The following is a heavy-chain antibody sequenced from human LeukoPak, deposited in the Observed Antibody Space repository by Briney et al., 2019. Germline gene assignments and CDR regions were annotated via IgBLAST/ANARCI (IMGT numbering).Heavy chain of an antibody. J-gene: IGHJ4*02. CDR3: GRAFPPHRTSSAGDL. D-gene: IGHD3-16*01. CDR1: GFTFGIYW. CDR2: INQGGTEE. V-gene: IGHV3-7*01. Sequence: GGSLRLSCAASGFTFGIYWMSWVRQAPGQGLEWVANINQGGTEEYYVDSVKGRFTISRDNANNSLYLQMNSLGAEDTAIYYCGRAFPPHRTSSAGDLWGQGILVTVSS.